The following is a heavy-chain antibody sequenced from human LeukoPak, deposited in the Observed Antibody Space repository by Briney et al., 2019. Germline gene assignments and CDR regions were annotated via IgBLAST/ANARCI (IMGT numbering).Heavy chain of an antibody. CDR1: GYSISSGYY. Sequence: PSETLSLTCTVSGYSISSGYYWGWIRQPPGKGLEWIGSIYHSGSTYYNPSLKSRVTISVDTSKNQFSLKLSSVTAADTAVYYCARARIMITFGGVIALDAFDIWGQGTMVTVSS. V-gene: IGHV4-38-2*02. D-gene: IGHD3-16*02. CDR3: ARARIMITFGGVIALDAFDI. CDR2: IYHSGST. J-gene: IGHJ3*02.